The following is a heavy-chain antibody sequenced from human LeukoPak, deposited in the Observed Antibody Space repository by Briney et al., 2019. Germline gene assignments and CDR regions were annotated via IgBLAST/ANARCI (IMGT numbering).Heavy chain of an antibody. Sequence: GGSLRLSCTASGFTFSNYWMSWVRQAPGKGLEWVANIKQDGSEIYYVDSVKGRFTISRDNAKNSLYLQMNSLRAEDTAVYYCARDPVYGGNSGFDYWGQGTLVTVSS. CDR2: IKQDGSEI. CDR1: GFTFSNYW. V-gene: IGHV3-7*01. J-gene: IGHJ4*02. D-gene: IGHD4-23*01. CDR3: ARDPVYGGNSGFDY.